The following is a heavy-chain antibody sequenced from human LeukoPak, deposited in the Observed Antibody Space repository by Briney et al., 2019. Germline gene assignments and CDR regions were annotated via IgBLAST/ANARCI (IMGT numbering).Heavy chain of an antibody. J-gene: IGHJ4*02. Sequence: SVKVSCKASGGTFSSYAISWVRQAPGQGLEWMGGIIPIFGTANYAQKFQGRVTITADESTSTAYMELSSLRSEDTAVYYCARSTPHCISTSCYYYWGQGTLVTVSS. CDR3: ARSTPHCISTSCYYY. CDR1: GGTFSSYA. CDR2: IIPIFGTA. D-gene: IGHD2-2*01. V-gene: IGHV1-69*01.